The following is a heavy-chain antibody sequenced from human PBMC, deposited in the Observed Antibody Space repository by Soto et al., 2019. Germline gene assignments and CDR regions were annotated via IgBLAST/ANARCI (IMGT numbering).Heavy chain of an antibody. CDR3: AHRPAYFESGSFQP. J-gene: IGHJ5*02. CDR2: MYSIDDR. CDR1: GFSLSSTGMA. Sequence: QITLKESGPTLVKPTQTLTLTCTFSGFSLSSTGMAVGWIRQPPGKALEWLAFMYSIDDRRYNPSLKARLSIAKDTSESQVVLTGTNMEPVDNAAYYCAHRPAYFESGSFQPWGQGTLVIVSS. V-gene: IGHV2-5*01. D-gene: IGHD3-10*01.